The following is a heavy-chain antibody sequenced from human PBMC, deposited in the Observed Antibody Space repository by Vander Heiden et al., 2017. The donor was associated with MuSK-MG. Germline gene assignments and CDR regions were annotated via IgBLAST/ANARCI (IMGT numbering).Heavy chain of an antibody. CDR1: GYTFTRYD. Sequence: QVQLVQSGAEVKKPGASVKVSCKASGYTFTRYDINRVRQAIGQGLEWMRWMNPNSGNTGYAQKFQGRVTMTRNTSISTAYMELSSLRSEDTAVYYCASGRGVTYYDILTGYYRAYNWFDPWGQGTLVTVSS. CDR2: MNPNSGNT. J-gene: IGHJ5*02. V-gene: IGHV1-8*01. CDR3: ASGRGVTYYDILTGYYRAYNWFDP. D-gene: IGHD3-9*01.